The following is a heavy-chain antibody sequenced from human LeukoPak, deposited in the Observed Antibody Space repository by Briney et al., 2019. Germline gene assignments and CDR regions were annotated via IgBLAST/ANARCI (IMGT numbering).Heavy chain of an antibody. V-gene: IGHV1-58*02. CDR3: AAYRRDSSSTHYYYYMDV. J-gene: IGHJ6*03. D-gene: IGHD6-6*01. CDR2: IVVGSGNT. Sequence: GTSVKVSCKASGFTFTSSAMQWVRQARGQRLEWIGWIVVGSGNTNYAQKFQERVTITRDMSTSTAYMELSSLRSEDTAVYYCAAYRRDSSSTHYYYYMDVWGKGTTVTVSS. CDR1: GFTFTSSA.